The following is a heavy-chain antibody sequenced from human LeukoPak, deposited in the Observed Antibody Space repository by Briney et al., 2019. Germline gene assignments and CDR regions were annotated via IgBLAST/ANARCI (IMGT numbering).Heavy chain of an antibody. CDR3: ARVEGYCSGGSCYLNN. Sequence: PSETLSLTCAVYGGSFSGYYWSWIRQPPGKGLEWIGEINHSGSTNYNPSLKSRVTISVDTSKNQFSLKLSSVTAADTAVYYCARVEGYCSGGSCYLNNWGQGTLVTVSS. J-gene: IGHJ4*02. D-gene: IGHD2-15*01. V-gene: IGHV4-34*01. CDR2: INHSGST. CDR1: GGSFSGYY.